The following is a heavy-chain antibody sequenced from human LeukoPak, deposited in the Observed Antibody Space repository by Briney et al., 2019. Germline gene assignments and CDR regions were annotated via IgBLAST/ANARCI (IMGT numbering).Heavy chain of an antibody. Sequence: GGSLRLSCAASGFTFSSCWMHWVRQAPGKGLVWVSRINSDGSSTSYADSVKGRFTISRDNAKNTLYLQMNSLRAEDTAVYYCARDSGVVVFDYWGQGILVTVSS. D-gene: IGHD3-22*01. CDR3: ARDSGVVVFDY. V-gene: IGHV3-74*01. CDR1: GFTFSSCW. J-gene: IGHJ4*02. CDR2: INSDGSST.